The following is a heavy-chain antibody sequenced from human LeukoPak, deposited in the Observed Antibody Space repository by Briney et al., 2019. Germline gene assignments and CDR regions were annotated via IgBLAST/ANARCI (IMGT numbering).Heavy chain of an antibody. CDR2: IYSGGST. CDR1: GFTVSSNY. CDR3: ARDRRDGYNYYYYYGMYV. J-gene: IGHJ6*02. D-gene: IGHD5-24*01. Sequence: GGSLRLLCGASGFTVSSNYMRWVSQPPGKGLVWVSVIYSGGSTYYADSVKGRFTIARDNSKNTLYLQMNSLRAEDTAVYYCARDRRDGYNYYYYYGMYVWGQGTTVTVSS. V-gene: IGHV3-53*01.